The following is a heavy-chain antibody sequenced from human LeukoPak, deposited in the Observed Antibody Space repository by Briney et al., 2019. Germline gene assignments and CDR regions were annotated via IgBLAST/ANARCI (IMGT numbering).Heavy chain of an antibody. CDR1: GFTVSSNY. D-gene: IGHD3-10*01. V-gene: IGHV3-53*04. Sequence: GGSPRLSCAASGFTVSSNYMSWVRQAPGKGLEWVSVIYSGGSTYYADSVKGRFTISRHNSKNTLYLQMNSLRAEDTAVYYCAREYYGSGSYFFDYWGQGTLVTVSS. CDR3: AREYYGSGSYFFDY. J-gene: IGHJ4*02. CDR2: IYSGGST.